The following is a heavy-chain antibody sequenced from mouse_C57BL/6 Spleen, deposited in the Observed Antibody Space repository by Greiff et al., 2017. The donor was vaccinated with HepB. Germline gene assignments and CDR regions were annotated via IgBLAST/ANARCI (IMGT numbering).Heavy chain of an antibody. CDR2: IWWDDDK. CDR3: ARMGYDYDGSYWYFDV. D-gene: IGHD2-4*01. Sequence: QVQLKESGPGILQPSQTLSLTCSFPGFSLSTFGMGVGWFRQPSGKGLEWLAHIWWDDDKYYNPALKSRLTISKDTSKNQVFLKIANVDTADTATYYCARMGYDYDGSYWYFDVWGTGTTVTVSS. CDR1: GFSLSTFGMG. J-gene: IGHJ1*03. V-gene: IGHV8-8*01.